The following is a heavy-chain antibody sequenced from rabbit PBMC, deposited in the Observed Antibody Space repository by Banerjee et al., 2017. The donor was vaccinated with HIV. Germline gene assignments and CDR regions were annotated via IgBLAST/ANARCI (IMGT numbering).Heavy chain of an antibody. CDR3: ASYAGYAGYGYAIRAGMDL. D-gene: IGHD6-1*01. J-gene: IGHJ3*01. CDR1: GFSFSSSYW. V-gene: IGHV1S40*01. CDR2: IYAGSSGST. Sequence: QSLEESGGDLVKPGASLTLTCTASGFSFSSSYWICWVRQAPGKGLEWIACIYAGSSGSTYYASWAKGRFTISKTSSTTVTLQMTSLTAADTATYFCASYAGYAGYGYAIRAGMDLWGQGTLVTVS.